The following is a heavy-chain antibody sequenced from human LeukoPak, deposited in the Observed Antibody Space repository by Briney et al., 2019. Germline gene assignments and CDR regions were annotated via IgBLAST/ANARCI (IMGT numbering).Heavy chain of an antibody. V-gene: IGHV1-2*02. CDR3: ARVGKYCSSISCYVGEGWFDP. J-gene: IGHJ5*02. CDR1: GYTFTDYY. CDR2: FNPNSGGT. Sequence: ASVKVSCKASGYTFTDYYIHWVRQAPGQGLEWMGWFNPNSGGTNYAQKFQGRVTMTRDTSITTAYMELSRLRSDDTAVYYCARVGKYCSSISCYVGEGWFDPWGQGTLVTVSS. D-gene: IGHD2-2*01.